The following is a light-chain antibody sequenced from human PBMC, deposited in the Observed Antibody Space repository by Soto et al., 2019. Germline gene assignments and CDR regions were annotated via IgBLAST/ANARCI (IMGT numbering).Light chain of an antibody. V-gene: IGKV2-28*01. CDR1: QSLLHSNGYNY. J-gene: IGKJ1*01. CDR2: LGS. Sequence: DIVMTQSPLSLPVTPGEPASISCRSSQSLLHSNGYNYLDWYLQKPGQSPQLLIYLGSNRASGVPERFSGSGSGIDFTLKISRVEAEDVGVYYCMQALQTPATFGQGTKVEI. CDR3: MQALQTPAT.